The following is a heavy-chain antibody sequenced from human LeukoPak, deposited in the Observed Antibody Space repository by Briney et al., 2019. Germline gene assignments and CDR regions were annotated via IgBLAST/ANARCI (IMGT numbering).Heavy chain of an antibody. V-gene: IGHV3-23*01. CDR2: ISGGGGST. Sequence: GGSLRLSCAASGFTVSSNYMNWVRQAPGKGLEWVSTISGGGGSTYYADSVKGRFTTSRDNSKNTLYLQVNSLRAEDTAVYYCAKGGKWDVTPFDYWGQGTLVTVSS. J-gene: IGHJ4*02. CDR3: AKGGKWDVTPFDY. CDR1: GFTVSSNY. D-gene: IGHD1-26*01.